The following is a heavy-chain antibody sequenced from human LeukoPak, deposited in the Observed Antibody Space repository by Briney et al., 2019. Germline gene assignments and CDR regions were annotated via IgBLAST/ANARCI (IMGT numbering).Heavy chain of an antibody. Sequence: GGSLRLSCAASGFPFSRSAMHWVRQASGKGLEWVGRIRSKANNYATAYAASVKGRFTISRDDSKNTAYLQMNSLKTEDTAVYYCTRLKWELGVDYWGQGTLVTVSS. CDR1: GFPFSRSA. D-gene: IGHD1-26*01. J-gene: IGHJ4*02. CDR2: IRSKANNYAT. V-gene: IGHV3-73*01. CDR3: TRLKWELGVDY.